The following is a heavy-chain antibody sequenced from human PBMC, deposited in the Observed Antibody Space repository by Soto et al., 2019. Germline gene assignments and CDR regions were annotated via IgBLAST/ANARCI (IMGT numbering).Heavy chain of an antibody. J-gene: IGHJ6*02. V-gene: IGHV1-69*02. Sequence: QVQLVQSGAEVKKPGSSVKVSCKAYGGNFRSQSISISWVRQAPGQGLEWMGRIIPVLGVANYGQKVQGRVTITADKCTGTVHVEMRSLRSEETATYYCARFRDAAAPGTVATHYSYGMDVWGQGTTVTVSS. CDR1: GGNFRSQS. D-gene: IGHD6-13*01. CDR2: IIPVLGVA. CDR3: ARFRDAAAPGTVATHYSYGMDV.